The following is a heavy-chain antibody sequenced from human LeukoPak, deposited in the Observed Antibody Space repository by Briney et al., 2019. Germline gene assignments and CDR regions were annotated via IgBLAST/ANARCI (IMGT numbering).Heavy chain of an antibody. CDR1: GFTFSSYE. CDR3: AGYSSGSGY. CDR2: ISSSGSTI. V-gene: IGHV3-48*03. D-gene: IGHD6-19*01. Sequence: GGSLRLSCAASGFTFSSYEMNWVRQAPGKGLEWVSYISSSGSTIYYADSVKGRFTISRDDAKNSLYLQMNSLRAEDTAVYYCAGYSSGSGYWGQGTLVTVSS. J-gene: IGHJ4*02.